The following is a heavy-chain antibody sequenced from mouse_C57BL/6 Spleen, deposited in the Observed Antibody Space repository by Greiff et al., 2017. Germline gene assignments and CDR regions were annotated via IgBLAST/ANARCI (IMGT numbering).Heavy chain of an antibody. D-gene: IGHD3-3*01. CDR2: ISYSGST. CDR3: ARSGLQPAYFAL. CDR1: GYSITSGY. Sequence: EVKLVESGPGLAKPSQTLSLTCSVTGYSITSGYWNCIRKFQWTKLEYMGYISYSGSTYYTPSLKRRTSITRDTSKNQYYLQLNSVTTEDTATYYFARSGLQPAYFALQGTGPTVTVAS. V-gene: IGHV3-8*01. J-gene: IGHJ1*03.